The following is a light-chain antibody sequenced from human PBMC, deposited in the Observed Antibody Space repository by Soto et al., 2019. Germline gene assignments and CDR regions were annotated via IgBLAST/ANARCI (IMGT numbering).Light chain of an antibody. CDR1: QSVSSSF. CDR2: GAS. J-gene: IGKJ2*01. CDR3: QQYGTSRGT. Sequence: EIVLTPSPGTLSLSPGERATLSCRARQSVSSSFLAWYQQKPGQAPRLLIYGASSRASGVPDRFSGSGSGTDFTITISRLEPEDFAVYYCQQYGTSRGTFGQGTKLEIK. V-gene: IGKV3-20*01.